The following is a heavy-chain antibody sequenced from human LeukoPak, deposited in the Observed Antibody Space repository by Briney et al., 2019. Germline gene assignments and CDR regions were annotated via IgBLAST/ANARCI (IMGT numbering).Heavy chain of an antibody. Sequence: HSETLSLTCAVSGVSISSGDYYWTWIRQPPGKGLEWIGYISYSGSTYYNPSLKSGITISLDTSKNQFSLKVTSVTAADTAVYYCARDENSYYMDVWGTGTTVTVSS. V-gene: IGHV4-30-4*08. J-gene: IGHJ6*03. CDR1: GVSISSGDYY. CDR3: ARDENSYYMDV. CDR2: ISYSGST.